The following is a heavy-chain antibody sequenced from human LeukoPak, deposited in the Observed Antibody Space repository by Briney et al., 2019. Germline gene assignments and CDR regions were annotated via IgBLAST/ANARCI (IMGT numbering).Heavy chain of an antibody. CDR2: ISGSGGST. J-gene: IGHJ4*02. V-gene: IGHV3-23*01. Sequence: GGSLRLSCAASGFTFSTYAMSWVRQAPGKGLELVSAISGSGGSTYYADSVKGRFTISRDNSKNTLYLQMNSLKAEDTAVYYCAKGRPITMIVVVTIDFDYWGQGTLVTVSS. CDR3: AKGRPITMIVVVTIDFDY. D-gene: IGHD3-22*01. CDR1: GFTFSTYA.